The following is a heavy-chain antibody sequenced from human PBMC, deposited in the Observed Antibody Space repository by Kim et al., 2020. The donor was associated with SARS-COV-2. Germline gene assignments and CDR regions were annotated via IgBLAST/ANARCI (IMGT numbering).Heavy chain of an antibody. CDR1: GGSFSGYY. J-gene: IGHJ6*02. CDR2: INHSGST. CDR3: ARDIVVVTAPSPFGMDV. V-gene: IGHV4-34*01. D-gene: IGHD2-21*02. Sequence: SETLSLTCAVYGGSFSGYYWSWIRQPPGKGLEWIGEINHSGSTNYNPSLKSRVTISVDTSKNQFSLKLSSVTAADTAVYYCARDIVVVTAPSPFGMDVWGQGTTVTVSS.